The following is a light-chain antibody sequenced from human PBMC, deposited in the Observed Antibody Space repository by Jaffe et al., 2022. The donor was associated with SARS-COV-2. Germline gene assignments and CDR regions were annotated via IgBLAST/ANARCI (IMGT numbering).Light chain of an antibody. V-gene: IGLV1-44*01. CDR3: GGWDDSLTGWV. Sequence: QPVLTQPPSASGTPGQRVTISCSGGSSNIGRNTVNWYQQVPGTAPKLLIYGNDQRPSGVPDRFSGSKSGTSASLAISGLQSEDEADYYCGGWDDSLTGWVFGGGTKLTVL. CDR2: GND. CDR1: SSNIGRNT. J-gene: IGLJ3*02.